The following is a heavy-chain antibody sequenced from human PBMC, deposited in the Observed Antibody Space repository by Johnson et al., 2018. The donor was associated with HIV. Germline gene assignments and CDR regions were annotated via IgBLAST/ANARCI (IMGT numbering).Heavy chain of an antibody. D-gene: IGHD2-15*01. CDR2: ISWNSGSI. CDR3: ARAGIVFDI. Sequence: VQLVESGGGLVQPGRSLRLSCAASGFTFDDYAMHWVRQAPGKGLEWVSGISWNSGSIGYADSVKGRFTISRDNAKNSLYLQMNSLRAEDTALYYCARAGIVFDIWGQGTMVTVFS. CDR1: GFTFDDYA. V-gene: IGHV3-9*01. J-gene: IGHJ3*02.